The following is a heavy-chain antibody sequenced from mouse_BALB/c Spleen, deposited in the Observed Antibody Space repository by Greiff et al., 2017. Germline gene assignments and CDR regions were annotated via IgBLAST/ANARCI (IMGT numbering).Heavy chain of an antibody. D-gene: IGHD2-4*01. CDR1: GFTFSSYA. J-gene: IGHJ3*01. Sequence: EVKVVESGGGLVKPGGSLKLSCAASGFTFSSYAMSWVRQTPEKRLEWVASISSGGSTYYPDSVKGRFTISRDNARNILYLQMSSLRSEDTAMYYCARSFYYDYDGFAYWGQGTLVTVSA. CDR2: ISSGGST. V-gene: IGHV5-6-5*01. CDR3: ARSFYYDYDGFAY.